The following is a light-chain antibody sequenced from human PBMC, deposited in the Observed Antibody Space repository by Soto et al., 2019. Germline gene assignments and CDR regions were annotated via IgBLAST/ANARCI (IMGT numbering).Light chain of an antibody. V-gene: IGLV1-44*01. Sequence: QSVLTQSPSASGTPGQRVTISCSGSSSNIGSNTVNWYQQLPGTAPKLLIYSNNQRPSGVPDRFSGSKSGTSASLAISGLQSKDEADYYCAAWDDSLHGRVVFGGGTKLTVL. CDR2: SNN. J-gene: IGLJ2*01. CDR1: SSNIGSNT. CDR3: AAWDDSLHGRVV.